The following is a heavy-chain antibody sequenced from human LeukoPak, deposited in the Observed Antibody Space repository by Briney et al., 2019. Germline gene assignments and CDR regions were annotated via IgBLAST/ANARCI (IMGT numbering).Heavy chain of an antibody. V-gene: IGHV4-59*12. J-gene: IGHJ4*02. D-gene: IGHD3-16*01. CDR2: IYYSGST. CDR3: ATLMGGDPYYFDY. Sequence: SETLSLTCTVSGGSISSYYWSWIRQPPGKGLEWIGSIYYSGSTYYNPSLKSRVTISVDTSKNQFSLKLSSVTAADTAVYYCATLMGGDPYYFDYWGQGTLVTVSS. CDR1: GGSISSYY.